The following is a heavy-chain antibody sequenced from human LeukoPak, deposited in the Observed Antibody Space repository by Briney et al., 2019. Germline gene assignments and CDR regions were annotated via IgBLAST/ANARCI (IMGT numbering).Heavy chain of an antibody. CDR1: GLTFSSYS. D-gene: IGHD6-13*01. V-gene: IGHV3-21*01. CDR3: ARDSGIAAAGTWVLDY. Sequence: PGGSLRLSCAASGLTFSSYSMNWVRQAPGKGLEWVSSISSSSSYIYYADSVKGRFTISRDNAKNSLYLQMNSLRAEDTAVYYCARDSGIAAAGTWVLDYWGQGTLVAVSS. J-gene: IGHJ4*02. CDR2: ISSSSSYI.